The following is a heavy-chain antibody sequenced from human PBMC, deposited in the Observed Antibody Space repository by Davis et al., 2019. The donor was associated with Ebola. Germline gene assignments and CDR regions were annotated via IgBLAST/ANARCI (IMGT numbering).Heavy chain of an antibody. D-gene: IGHD5-24*01. Sequence: ASVKVSCKASAYTFTSYDINWVRQATGQGLEWMGWINPNSGGTNYAQKFQGRVTMTRDTSISTAYMELSRLRSDDTAMYYCARHRDSCVRHVCYMDVWGKGTTVTVSS. CDR2: INPNSGGT. CDR3: ARHRDSCVRHVCYMDV. J-gene: IGHJ6*03. CDR1: AYTFTSYD. V-gene: IGHV1-2*02.